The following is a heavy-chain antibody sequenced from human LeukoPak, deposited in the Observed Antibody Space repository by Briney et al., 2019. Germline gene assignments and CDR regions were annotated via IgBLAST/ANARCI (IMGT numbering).Heavy chain of an antibody. Sequence: PGGSLRLSCAASGFTFSSYGMHWVRQAPGKGLEWVIFIGFDGKDKFYADSVKGRFTISRDNSENTVDLQMNSLTPDDTAIYYCVTTTSAYDIWGQGTLVTVSS. CDR3: VTTTSAYDI. J-gene: IGHJ3*02. CDR1: GFTFSSYG. D-gene: IGHD1-1*01. CDR2: IGFDGKDK. V-gene: IGHV3-30*02.